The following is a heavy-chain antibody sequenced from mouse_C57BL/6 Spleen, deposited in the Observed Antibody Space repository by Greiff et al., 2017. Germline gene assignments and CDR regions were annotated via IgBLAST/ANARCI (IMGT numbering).Heavy chain of an antibody. CDR1: GFNIKDDY. J-gene: IGHJ2*01. V-gene: IGHV14-4*01. D-gene: IGHD1-1*01. CDR3: TRSLRGY. CDR2: IDPENGDT. Sequence: VQLQQSGAELVRPGASVKLSCTASGFNIKDDYMHWVKQRPEQGLEWIGWIDPENGDTEYASKFQGKATITADTSSNTAYLQLSSLTSEDTAVYYCTRSLRGYWGQGTTLTVSS.